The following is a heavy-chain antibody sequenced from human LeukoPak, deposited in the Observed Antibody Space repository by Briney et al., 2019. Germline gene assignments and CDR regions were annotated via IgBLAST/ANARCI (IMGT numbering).Heavy chain of an antibody. CDR3: ARGGAPAGYALDL. CDR2: IGTAGDT. J-gene: IGHJ3*01. V-gene: IGHV3-13*04. D-gene: IGHD2-2*01. Sequence: GGSLRLSCAASGFSFSTYDMHWVRQASGKGLEWVSSIGTAGDTYYPGSVKGRFTISRENAKNSLYLQINSLTAGDTAVYYCARGGAPAGYALDLWGQGTMVTVSS. CDR1: GFSFSTYD.